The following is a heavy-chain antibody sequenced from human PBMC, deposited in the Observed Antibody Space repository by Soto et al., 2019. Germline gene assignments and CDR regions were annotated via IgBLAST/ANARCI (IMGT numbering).Heavy chain of an antibody. V-gene: IGHV3-13*01. J-gene: IGHJ6*02. Sequence: EVQLVESGGGLVQPGGSLRLSCAASGFTFSSYDMHWDRQATGKGLEWVSAIGTAGDTYYPGSVKSRFTISRENAKNSLYLQMNSLRAEDTAVYYCASAQMDYYYGMDVWGQGSTVTVSS. CDR1: GFTFSSYD. CDR2: IGTAGDT. D-gene: IGHD2-8*01. CDR3: ASAQMDYYYGMDV.